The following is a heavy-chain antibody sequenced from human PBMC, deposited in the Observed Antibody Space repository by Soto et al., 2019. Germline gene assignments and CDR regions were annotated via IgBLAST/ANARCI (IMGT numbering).Heavy chain of an antibody. CDR3: AHRVSYSVSWEAGWFDS. V-gene: IGHV2-5*02. D-gene: IGHD3-10*01. Sequence: QITLKESGPTLVEPTQTLTLTCSFSGFSLSNSGVGVGWFRQAPGKALECLGIIYWDNDRRYNPSLKDRLSITKDTAKNQVVITMTYMEPVDTVPYYCAHRVSYSVSWEAGWFDSWGQGTPVTVS. J-gene: IGHJ5*01. CDR1: GFSLSNSGVG. CDR2: IYWDNDR.